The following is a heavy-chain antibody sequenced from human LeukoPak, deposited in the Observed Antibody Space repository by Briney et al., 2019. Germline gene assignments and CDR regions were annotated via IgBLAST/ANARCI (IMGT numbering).Heavy chain of an antibody. CDR2: IYYSGST. D-gene: IGHD3-22*01. CDR1: GGSISSHY. J-gene: IGHJ4*02. CDR3: ARSGDSSAYYSF. Sequence: PSETLSLTCTVSGGSISSHYWSWIRQPPGKGLEWIGYIYYSGSTNYNPSLKSRVTISVDTSKNQFSLKLSSVTAAETAVYYCARSGDSSAYYSFWGQGILVTVSS. V-gene: IGHV4-59*11.